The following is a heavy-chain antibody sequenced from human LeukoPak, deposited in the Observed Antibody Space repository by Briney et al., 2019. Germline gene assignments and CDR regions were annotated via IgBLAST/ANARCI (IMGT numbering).Heavy chain of an antibody. CDR2: IKQDGSEK. D-gene: IGHD3-10*01. Sequence: GGSLRLSCAASGFTFSSYWMSWVRQAPGKGLEWVANIKQDGSEKYYVDSVKGRFTISRDNAKNSLYLQMNSLRAEDTAVYYCARARGTMVRGVKGAFDIWGQGTMVTVSS. V-gene: IGHV3-7*04. CDR3: ARARGTMVRGVKGAFDI. J-gene: IGHJ3*02. CDR1: GFTFSSYW.